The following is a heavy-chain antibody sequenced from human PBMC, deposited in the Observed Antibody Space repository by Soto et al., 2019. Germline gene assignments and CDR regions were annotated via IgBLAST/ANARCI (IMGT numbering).Heavy chain of an antibody. CDR3: ARVRYSSSWLSGDEFDY. J-gene: IGHJ4*02. CDR1: GFTFSSYW. V-gene: IGHV3-7*04. D-gene: IGHD6-13*01. Sequence: EVQLVESGGGLVQPGGSLRLSCAASGFTFSSYWMSWVRQAPGKGLEWVANIKQDGSEKYYVDSVKGRFTISRDHAKNSLYLQMNSLRAEDTAVYYCARVRYSSSWLSGDEFDYWGQGTLVTVSS. CDR2: IKQDGSEK.